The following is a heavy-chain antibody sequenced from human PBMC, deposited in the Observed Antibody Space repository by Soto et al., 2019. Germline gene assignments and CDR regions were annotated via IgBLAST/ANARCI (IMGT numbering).Heavy chain of an antibody. CDR3: AGSIVVVTPLDY. CDR1: GYTFTSYA. D-gene: IGHD2-21*02. CDR2: INAGNGNT. J-gene: IGHJ4*02. Sequence: QVQLVQSGAEEKKPGASVKVSCKASGYTFTSYAMHWVRQAPGQRLEWMGWINAGNGNTKYSQKFQGRVTITRDTSASTANRELGSLNSEDTAVYYWAGSIVVVTPLDYWGRGPLATVPP. V-gene: IGHV1-3*05.